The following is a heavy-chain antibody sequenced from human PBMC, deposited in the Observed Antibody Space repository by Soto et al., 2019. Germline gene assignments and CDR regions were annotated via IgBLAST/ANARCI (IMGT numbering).Heavy chain of an antibody. V-gene: IGHV3-33*01. J-gene: IGHJ4*02. CDR1: GFTFSSYG. CDR3: ARGFTYYYDSSGYYSFDY. D-gene: IGHD3-22*01. Sequence: SLRLSCAASGFTFSSYGMHWVRQAPGKGLEWVAVIWYDGSNKYYADSVKGRFTISRDNSKNTLYLQMNSLRAEDTAVYYCARGFTYYYDSSGYYSFDYWGQGTLVTVSS. CDR2: IWYDGSNK.